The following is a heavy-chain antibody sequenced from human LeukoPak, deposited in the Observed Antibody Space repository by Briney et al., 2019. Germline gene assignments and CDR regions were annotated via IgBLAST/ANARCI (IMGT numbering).Heavy chain of an antibody. CDR1: GGSISSGGYY. CDR2: IYYSGST. V-gene: IGHV4-31*03. CDR3: ASTYGSGSYYKEGNWFDP. Sequence: SETLSLTCTVSGGSISSGGYYWSWIRQHPGKGLEWIGYIYYSGSTYYNPSLKSRVTISVDTPKNQFSLKLSSVTAADTAVYYCASTYGSGSYYKEGNWFDPWGQGTLVTVSS. J-gene: IGHJ5*02. D-gene: IGHD3-10*01.